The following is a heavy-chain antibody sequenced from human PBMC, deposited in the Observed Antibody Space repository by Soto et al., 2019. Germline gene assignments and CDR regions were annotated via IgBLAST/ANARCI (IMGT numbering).Heavy chain of an antibody. CDR3: AKDNRLGGGGYNLGGYYYGMDV. CDR2: ISWNSGSI. D-gene: IGHD2-15*01. Sequence: GGSLCLSRAESGFTFDDYALNWVLQASWIGLEWVSGISWNSGSIDYADSVKGRFTISRDNAKNSVYLQMNSLRAEDTALFFCAKDNRLGGGGYNLGGYYYGMDVWGQGT. CDR1: GFTFDDYA. V-gene: IGHV3-9*01. J-gene: IGHJ6*02.